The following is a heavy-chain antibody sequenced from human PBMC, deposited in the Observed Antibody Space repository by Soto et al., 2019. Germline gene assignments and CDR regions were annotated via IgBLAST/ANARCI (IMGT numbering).Heavy chain of an antibody. CDR1: GFTFSRFS. CDR3: ARDHGMFLSYYYYGMDV. V-gene: IGHV3-30-3*01. J-gene: IGHJ6*02. D-gene: IGHD3-10*02. Sequence: QVQLVESGGGVVQPGRSLRLSCAASGFTFSRFSMHWVRQAPGKGLAWVAVISYDGNNKHFAESVKGRFSISRDDSKNTLYLEMNKLSGDDSAVYYCARDHGMFLSYYYYGMDVWGQGTTVTVSS. CDR2: ISYDGNNK.